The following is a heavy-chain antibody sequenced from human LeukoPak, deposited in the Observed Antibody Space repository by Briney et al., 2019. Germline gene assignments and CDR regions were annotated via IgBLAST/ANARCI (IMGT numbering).Heavy chain of an antibody. V-gene: IGHV3-7*01. CDR3: AREGTVTHYYYYGMDV. Sequence: PGGSLRLSCAASGFTFSSYWMSWVRQAPGKGLEWVANIKQDGTQKYYVDSVKGRFTISRDNAQNSLFLQMNSLRAEDTAVYYCAREGTVTHYYYYGMDVWGQGTTVTVSS. CDR1: GFTFSSYW. D-gene: IGHD4-17*01. J-gene: IGHJ6*02. CDR2: IKQDGTQK.